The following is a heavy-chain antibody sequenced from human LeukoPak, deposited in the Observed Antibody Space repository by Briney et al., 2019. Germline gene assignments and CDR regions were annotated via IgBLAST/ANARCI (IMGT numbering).Heavy chain of an antibody. CDR2: IEGDGSGT. CDR3: AKDSVSQNGIFDPFDV. Sequence: PGGSLRLPCGASRFIFSNYAMTWVRQAPGKGLEWVSSIEGDGSGTYYADSVRGRFIVSRDNSKNTLFLQMNRLRAEDAAVYYCAKDSVSQNGIFDPFDVWGLGTLVTVSS. CDR1: RFIFSNYA. V-gene: IGHV3-23*03. D-gene: IGHD2-15*01. J-gene: IGHJ3*01.